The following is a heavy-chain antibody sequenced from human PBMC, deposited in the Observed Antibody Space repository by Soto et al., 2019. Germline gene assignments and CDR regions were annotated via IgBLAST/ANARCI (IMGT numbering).Heavy chain of an antibody. CDR2: ISAYNGNT. J-gene: IGHJ4*02. CDR1: GYTFTSYG. V-gene: IGHV1-18*04. D-gene: IGHD3-22*01. CDR3: ARDYRRSGYYYDSSGYYYLGY. Sequence: ASVKVSCKASGYTFTSYGISWVRQAPGQGLEWMGWISAYNGNTNYAQKLQGRVTMTTDTSTSTAYMELRSPRSDDTAVYYCARDYRRSGYYYDSSGYYYLGYWGQGTLVTVSS.